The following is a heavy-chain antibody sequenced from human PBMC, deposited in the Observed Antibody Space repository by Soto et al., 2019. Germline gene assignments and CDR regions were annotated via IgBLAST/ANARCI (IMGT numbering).Heavy chain of an antibody. Sequence: SETLSLTCTVSGGSISSYYLSWIRQPPGKGLEWIGYIYYSGSTNYDPSLKSRVTISVDTSKNQFSLKLSSVTAADTAVYYCARSTVTYNWFDPWGQGTLVTVSS. CDR3: ARSTVTYNWFDP. CDR1: GGSISSYY. V-gene: IGHV4-59*01. D-gene: IGHD4-17*01. CDR2: IYYSGST. J-gene: IGHJ5*02.